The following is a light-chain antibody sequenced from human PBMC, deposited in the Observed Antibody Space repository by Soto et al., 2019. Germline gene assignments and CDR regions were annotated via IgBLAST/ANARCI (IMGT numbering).Light chain of an antibody. CDR3: QQLNSYPSWT. CDR2: AAS. V-gene: IGKV1-9*01. CDR1: QGISSY. Sequence: IQLTQSPSFLPPSVGHRATITCRTSQGISSYLAWYQQKPGKAPKLLIYAASTLQSGVPSRFSGSGSGTEFTLTISSLQPEDFATYYCQQLNSYPSWTFGQGTKVDIK. J-gene: IGKJ1*01.